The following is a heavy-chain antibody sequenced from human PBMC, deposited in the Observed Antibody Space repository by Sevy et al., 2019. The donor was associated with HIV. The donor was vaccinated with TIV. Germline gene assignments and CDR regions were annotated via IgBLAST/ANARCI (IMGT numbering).Heavy chain of an antibody. V-gene: IGHV1-3*01. J-gene: IGHJ4*02. Sequence: ASVKVSCKASGYTFTSYAMHWVRQAPGQRLEWMGWINAGNGNTKYSQEFQGRVTIARDTSASTAYMELSSLRSEDTAVYYCAASEPRPTGSERSYSSSFYFDYWGQGTLVTVSS. D-gene: IGHD6-13*01. CDR2: INAGNGNT. CDR1: GYTFTSYA. CDR3: AASEPRPTGSERSYSSSFYFDY.